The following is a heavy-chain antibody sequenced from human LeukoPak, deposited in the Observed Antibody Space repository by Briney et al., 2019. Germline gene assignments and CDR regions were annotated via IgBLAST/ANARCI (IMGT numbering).Heavy chain of an antibody. D-gene: IGHD2-15*01. Sequence: GSLRLSCAASGFTFSSYWMHWVRQAPGKGLVWVSRINSDGSSTSYADSVKGRFTISRDNAKNTLYLQLNSLRAEDTAVYYCARGCSGGSCYSDYWYFDLWGRGTLVTVSS. CDR2: INSDGSST. CDR3: ARGCSGGSCYSDYWYFDL. V-gene: IGHV3-74*01. J-gene: IGHJ2*01. CDR1: GFTFSSYW.